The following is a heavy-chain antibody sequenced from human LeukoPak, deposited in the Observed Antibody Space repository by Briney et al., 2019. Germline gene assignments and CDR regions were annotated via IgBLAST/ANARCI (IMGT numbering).Heavy chain of an antibody. CDR2: INPSGGST. D-gene: IGHD1-26*01. CDR3: ARSRGSYVGAFDI. CDR1: GYTFTSYY. Sequence: ASVKVSCKASGYTFTSYYTHWVRQAPGQGLEWMGIINPSGGSTSYAQKFQGRVTMTRDMSTSTVYMELSSLRSEDTAVYYCARSRGSYVGAFDIWGQGTMVTVSS. J-gene: IGHJ3*02. V-gene: IGHV1-46*01.